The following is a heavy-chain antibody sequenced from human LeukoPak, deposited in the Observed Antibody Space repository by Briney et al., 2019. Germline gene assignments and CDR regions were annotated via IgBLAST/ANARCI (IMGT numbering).Heavy chain of an antibody. CDR1: GFSFSSYW. D-gene: IGHD4-17*01. CDR3: ARGSWRFDDGDSGFDP. V-gene: IGHV3-30*03. Sequence: GGSLRLSCAASGFSFSSYWMHWVRQAPGKGPEWVAVISYHGSNKHYADSVKGRFTISRDNSKSTLYLQMNSLRAEDTAVYYCARGSWRFDDGDSGFDPWGQGTLVTVSS. J-gene: IGHJ5*02. CDR2: ISYHGSNK.